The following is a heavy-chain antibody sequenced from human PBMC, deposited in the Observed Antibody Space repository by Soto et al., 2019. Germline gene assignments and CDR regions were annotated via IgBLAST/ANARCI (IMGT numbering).Heavy chain of an antibody. CDR3: ERDKEVLLTNYAMAV. V-gene: IGHV3-74*01. CDR2: INVDGTET. Sequence: GGSLRLSCKPPRFTFGSDWMHWVRQAPGKGLVWVSDINVDGTETWYADSVKGRFTISRDNDKKTLYLHMTGLRVDDTGVYYCERDKEVLLTNYAMAVWGQGTTVTVSS. CDR1: RFTFGSDW. J-gene: IGHJ6*02.